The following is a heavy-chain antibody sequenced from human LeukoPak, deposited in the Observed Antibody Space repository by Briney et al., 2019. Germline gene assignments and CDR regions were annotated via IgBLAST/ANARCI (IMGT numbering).Heavy chain of an antibody. CDR3: ARTDMVYYGMDV. CDR1: GFTFNGYS. V-gene: IGHV3-23*01. Sequence: GGSLRLSCTASGFTFNGYSMSWVRQAPGKGLEWVSAISGSGGSTYYADSVKGRFTISRDNSKNTLYLQMNSLRAEDTAVYYCARTDMVYYGMDVWGQGTTVTVSS. J-gene: IGHJ6*02. D-gene: IGHD3-10*01. CDR2: ISGSGGST.